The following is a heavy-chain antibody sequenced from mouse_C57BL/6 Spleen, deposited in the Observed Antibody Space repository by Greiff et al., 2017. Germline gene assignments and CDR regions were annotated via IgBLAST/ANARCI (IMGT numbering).Heavy chain of an antibody. CDR1: GFTFSDYG. V-gene: IGHV5-17*01. CDR2: ISSGSSTI. J-gene: IGHJ1*03. Sequence: EVQGVESGGGLVKPGGSLKLSCAASGFTFSDYGMHWVRQAPEKGLEWVAYISSGSSTIYYADTVKGRFTISRDNAKNTLFLQMTSLRSEDTAMYYCARRTVVARDWYFDVWGTGTTVTVSS. CDR3: ARRTVVARDWYFDV. D-gene: IGHD1-1*01.